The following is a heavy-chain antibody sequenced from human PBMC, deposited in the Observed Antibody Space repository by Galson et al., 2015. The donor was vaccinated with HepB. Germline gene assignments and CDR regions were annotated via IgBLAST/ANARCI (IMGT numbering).Heavy chain of an antibody. D-gene: IGHD2-15*01. Sequence: SLRLSCAVSGFTVSKSYVSWVRQAPGKGLEWLSVIYCGGHAFYADSVQGRFTISRDTSKNAVYLQMRSLRAEDTAVYYCASPFCIGGNCYPLWYWGQGTLVTVSS. CDR2: IYCGGHA. CDR3: ASPFCIGGNCYPLWY. J-gene: IGHJ4*02. CDR1: GFTVSKSY. V-gene: IGHV3-53*01.